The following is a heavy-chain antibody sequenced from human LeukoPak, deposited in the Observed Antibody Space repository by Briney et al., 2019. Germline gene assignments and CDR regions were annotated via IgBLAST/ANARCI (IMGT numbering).Heavy chain of an antibody. CDR3: ARNRYYYGSGGGSCYYGMDV. CDR1: GGSISSYY. J-gene: IGHJ6*02. Sequence: PSETLSLTCTVSGGSISSYYWSWIRQPAGKGLEWIGRIYTSGSTNYNPSLKSRVTMSVDPSKNQFSLKLSSVTAADTAVYYCARNRYYYGSGGGSCYYGMDVWGQGTTVTVSS. D-gene: IGHD3-10*01. V-gene: IGHV4-4*07. CDR2: IYTSGST.